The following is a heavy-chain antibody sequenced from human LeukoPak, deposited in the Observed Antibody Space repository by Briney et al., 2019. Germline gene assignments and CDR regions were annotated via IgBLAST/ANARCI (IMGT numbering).Heavy chain of an antibody. V-gene: IGHV3-30*02. CDR1: GFTFSSYG. J-gene: IGHJ6*03. CDR3: VKDTATPVTGGYFYYYMDV. D-gene: IGHD4-11*01. CDR2: IRYDTINK. Sequence: GGSLRLSCAASGFTFSSYGMHWVRQAPGKGLEWVAFIRYDTINKYYADSVEGRFTISRDDSKNTLYLQMNSLRAEDTAVYYCVKDTATPVTGGYFYYYMDVRGNGTTVTVSS.